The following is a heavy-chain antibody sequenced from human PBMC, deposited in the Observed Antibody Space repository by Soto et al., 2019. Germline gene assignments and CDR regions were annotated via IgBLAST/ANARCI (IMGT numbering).Heavy chain of an antibody. CDR2: IDSSTKYT. V-gene: IGHV3-11*05. CDR1: GFTFRDYY. J-gene: IGHJ6*02. CDR3: AREYYYTMDV. Sequence: QVPLVESGGGLVRPGGSLRLSCEASGFTFRDYYMTWFRQAPGKGLEWLSYIDSSTKYTNYADSVKGRFTISRDNAKNSLYLQMNSLRADATAVYYCAREYYYTMDVWGQGTMVTVSS.